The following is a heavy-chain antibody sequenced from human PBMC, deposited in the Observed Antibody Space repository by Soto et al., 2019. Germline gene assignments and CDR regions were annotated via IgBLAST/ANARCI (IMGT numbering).Heavy chain of an antibody. CDR3: ARDNDFWSGGGVDY. CDR1: GGSISSGGYY. J-gene: IGHJ4*02. CDR2: IYYSGST. Sequence: QVQLQESGPGLVKPSQTLSLTCTVSGGSISSGGYYWSWIRQHPGKGLEWIGYIYYSGSTYYNPSLKSRVTISVDTSKNQFSLKLSSVTAAGTAVYYCARDNDFWSGGGVDYWGQGTLVTVSS. D-gene: IGHD3-3*01. V-gene: IGHV4-31*03.